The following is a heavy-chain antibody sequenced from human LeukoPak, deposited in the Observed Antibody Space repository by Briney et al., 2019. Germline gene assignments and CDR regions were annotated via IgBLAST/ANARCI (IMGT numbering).Heavy chain of an antibody. J-gene: IGHJ5*02. CDR1: GYTFTSYG. V-gene: IGHV1-18*01. D-gene: IGHD3-10*01. CDR3: ARAKRVWFGDWFDP. CDR2: ISAYNGNT. Sequence: ASVKVSCKASGYTFTSYGISWVRQAPGQGLEWMGWISAYNGNTNYAQKLQGRVTMTTDTSTSTAYMELRSLRSDDTAVYYYARAKRVWFGDWFDPWGQGTLVTVSS.